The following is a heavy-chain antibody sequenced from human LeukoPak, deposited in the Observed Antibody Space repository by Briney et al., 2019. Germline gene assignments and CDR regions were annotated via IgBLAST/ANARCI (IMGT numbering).Heavy chain of an antibody. Sequence: GGSLRLSCAASGFTFSSYGMHWVRQAPGKGLEWVSGINWNGGSTGYADSVKGRFTISRDNAKNSLYLQMNSLRAEDTALYYCARERYYYDSSGSYYFDYWGQGTLVTVSS. J-gene: IGHJ4*02. CDR2: INWNGGST. V-gene: IGHV3-20*04. CDR3: ARERYYYDSSGSYYFDY. CDR1: GFTFSSYG. D-gene: IGHD3-22*01.